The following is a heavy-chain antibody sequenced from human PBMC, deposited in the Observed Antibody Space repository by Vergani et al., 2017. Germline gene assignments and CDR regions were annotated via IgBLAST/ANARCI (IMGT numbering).Heavy chain of an antibody. D-gene: IGHD6-6*01. CDR2: ISWNSNSI. V-gene: IGHV3-9*02. CDR1: GFTSAGYA. J-gene: IGHJ5*02. Sequence: EVQLEESGGGLVLPGRSLRLSCVASGFTSAGYAMNWVRQDPGKGLGWVSGISWNSNSIGYADSVKVRFIISRDNAKNSLYLQMNSRRAEDTALSYCARDLGTSSGGGWFDPWGRETLVTVSS. CDR3: ARDLGTSSGGGWFDP.